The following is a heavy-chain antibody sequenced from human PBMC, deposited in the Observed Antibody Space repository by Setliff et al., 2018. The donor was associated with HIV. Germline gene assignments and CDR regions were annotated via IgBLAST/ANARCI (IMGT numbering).Heavy chain of an antibody. CDR3: ARELGTGWYDP. Sequence: VKVSCKVSGSTLITTSLTWVRQAPGQGLEWVGGIVPAFGTSDSSPRFQGRVTITTDFSANSAYMEMTSLTSDDTAVYYCARELGTGWYDPWGQGTLVTVSS. V-gene: IGHV1-69*13. CDR1: GSTLITTS. J-gene: IGHJ5*02. D-gene: IGHD2-21*02. CDR2: IVPAFGTS.